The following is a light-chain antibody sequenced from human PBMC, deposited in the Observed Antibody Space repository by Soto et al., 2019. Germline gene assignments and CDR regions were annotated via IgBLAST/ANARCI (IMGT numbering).Light chain of an antibody. CDR3: HQNYGTPLT. J-gene: IGKJ4*01. CDR2: TAS. V-gene: IGKV1-39*01. CDR1: QSISSY. Sequence: DIQMTQSPSSLSASLGYRVTITCRASQSISSYLNWFQQKPGKAPKLLIYTASSLQSGVPSRFSGSGSGTDFTLTISNLQPEDFATYYCHQNYGTPLTFGGGTKVEIK.